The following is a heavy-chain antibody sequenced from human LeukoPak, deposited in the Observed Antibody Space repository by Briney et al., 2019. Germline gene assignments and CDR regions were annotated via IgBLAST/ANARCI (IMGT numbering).Heavy chain of an antibody. CDR2: IYYSGST. CDR1: GGSISSSSYY. J-gene: IGHJ6*03. CDR3: ARVPDDYYYYMDV. Sequence: SETLSLTCTVSGGSISSSSYYWSWIRQPPGKGLEWIGSIYYSGSTYYNPSLKSRVTISVDTSKNQFSLKLSSVTAADTAVYYCARVPDDYYYYMDVWGKGTTVTVSS. V-gene: IGHV4-39*07.